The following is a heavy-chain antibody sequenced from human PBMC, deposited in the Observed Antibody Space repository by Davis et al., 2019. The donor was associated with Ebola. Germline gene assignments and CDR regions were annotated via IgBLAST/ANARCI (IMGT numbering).Heavy chain of an antibody. CDR2: VYYSGNT. CDR3: ARQFDT. Sequence: SETLSLTCTVSGGSISSYYWSWIRQSPGKGPEWIGLVYYSGNTNYNPSLKSRLTISLDTSRNQFSLKLDSVTAADTAVYYCARQFDTWGQGILVTVSS. D-gene: IGHD5-18*01. J-gene: IGHJ4*02. CDR1: GGSISSYY. V-gene: IGHV4-59*01.